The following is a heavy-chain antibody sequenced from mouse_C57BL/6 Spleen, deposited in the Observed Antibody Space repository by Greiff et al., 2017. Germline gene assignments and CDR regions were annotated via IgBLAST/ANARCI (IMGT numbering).Heavy chain of an antibody. CDR2: IYPRSGNT. D-gene: IGHD1-1*01. Sequence: VQLQQSGAELARPGASVKLSCKASGYTFTSYGISWVKQRTGQGLEWIGEIYPRSGNTYYNEKFKGKAILTADTSSSTAYMELRSLTSEDSAVYFCAKVRGSSFWYFDVWGTGTTVTVSS. CDR3: AKVRGSSFWYFDV. J-gene: IGHJ1*03. CDR1: GYTFTSYG. V-gene: IGHV1-81*01.